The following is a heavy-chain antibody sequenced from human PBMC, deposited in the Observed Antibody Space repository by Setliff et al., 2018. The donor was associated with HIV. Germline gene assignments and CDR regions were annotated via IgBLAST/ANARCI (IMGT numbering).Heavy chain of an antibody. Sequence: PSETLSLTCDVSGFSISSRYYWGWIRQPPGKGLEWIGSIYYSGSTNYNPSFNSRVTMSVDTSKNQFSLRLTSVTAADTAMYHCARDRSSGWSKDWFDTWGQGILVTVSS. CDR2: IYYSGST. CDR1: GFSISSRYY. D-gene: IGHD6-19*01. J-gene: IGHJ5*02. CDR3: ARDRSSGWSKDWFDT. V-gene: IGHV4-38-2*02.